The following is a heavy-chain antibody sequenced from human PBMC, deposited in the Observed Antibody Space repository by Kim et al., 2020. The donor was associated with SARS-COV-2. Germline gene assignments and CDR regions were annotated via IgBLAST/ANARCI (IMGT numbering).Heavy chain of an antibody. CDR3: ARVGELRYFDWLLPYSMGGMDV. D-gene: IGHD3-9*01. J-gene: IGHJ6*02. CDR2: IYPGDSDT. Sequence: GESLKISCKGSGYSFTSYWIGWVRQMPGKGLEWMGIIYPGDSDTRYSPSFQGQVTISADKSISTAYLQWSSLKASDTAMYYCARVGELRYFDWLLPYSMGGMDVWGQGTTVTVSS. CDR1: GYSFTSYW. V-gene: IGHV5-51*01.